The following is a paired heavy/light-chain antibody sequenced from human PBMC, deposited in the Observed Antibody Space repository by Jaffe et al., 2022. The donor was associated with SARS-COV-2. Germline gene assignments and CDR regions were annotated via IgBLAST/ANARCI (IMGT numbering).Heavy chain of an antibody. CDR1: GFTFSSHS. J-gene: IGHJ4*02. D-gene: IGHD6-25*01. CDR2: ISSTSTYE. Sequence: EVQLVESGGGLVKPGGSLRLSCAASGFTFSSHSMTWVRQAPGKGLEWVSSISSTSTYEYYGESVKGRFTISRDNAKNSLHLQMNSLRADDTAVYYCVRDRSASRYWGQGTLVTVSS. V-gene: IGHV3-21*01. CDR3: VRDRSASRY.
Light chain of an antibody. CDR3: AAWDDSLNGPV. CDR1: SSNIGGNT. V-gene: IGLV1-44*01. Sequence: QSVLTQPPSASGTPGQRVTMSCSGSSSNIGGNTVNWYQQLPGTAPKLLIYNNEQRPSGVPDRFSGSKSYTSASLAISGLQSEDEADYYCAAWDDSLNGPVFGGGTKLTVL. CDR2: NNE. J-gene: IGLJ3*02.